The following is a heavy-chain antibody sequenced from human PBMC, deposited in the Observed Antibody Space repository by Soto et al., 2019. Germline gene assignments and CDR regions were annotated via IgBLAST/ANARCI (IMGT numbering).Heavy chain of an antibody. D-gene: IGHD6-13*01. V-gene: IGHV3-30*18. Sequence: QVQLVESGGGVVQPGRSLRLSCAASGFTFNTYGMHWVRQAPGKGLVWVSFISYDGSYKYSADSVKGRFTISRDNSKNTLYLQMNSLRAEDTAEYSCAKASTVAAADYWGQGTLVTVSS. CDR3: AKASTVAAADY. J-gene: IGHJ4*02. CDR2: ISYDGSYK. CDR1: GFTFNTYG.